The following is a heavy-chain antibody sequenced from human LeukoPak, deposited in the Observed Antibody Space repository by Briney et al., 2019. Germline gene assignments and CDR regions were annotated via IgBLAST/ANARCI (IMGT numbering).Heavy chain of an antibody. CDR3: AGVPRGYYYYYMDV. D-gene: IGHD3-10*01. CDR2: INHSGST. V-gene: IGHV4-34*01. J-gene: IGHJ6*03. Sequence: SETLSLTCAVYGGSFSGYYWSWIRQPPGKGLEWIGEINHSGSTNYNPSLKSRVTISVDTSKKQFSLKLSSVTAADTAVYYCAGVPRGYYYYYMDVWGKGTTVTVSS. CDR1: GGSFSGYY.